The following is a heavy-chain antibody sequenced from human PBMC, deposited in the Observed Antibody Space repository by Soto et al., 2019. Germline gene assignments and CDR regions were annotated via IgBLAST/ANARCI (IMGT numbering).Heavy chain of an antibody. CDR1: GFTFSSYA. CDR3: ARDHVSDAFDI. J-gene: IGHJ3*02. CDR2: ISYDGSNK. V-gene: IGHV3-30-3*01. Sequence: QVQLVESGGGVVQPGRSLRLSCAASGFTFSSYAMHWVRQAPGKGLEWVAVISYDGSNKYYADSVKGRFTISRDNSKNSLYLQMNSLRAEDTAVYYCARDHVSDAFDIWGQGTMVTVSS.